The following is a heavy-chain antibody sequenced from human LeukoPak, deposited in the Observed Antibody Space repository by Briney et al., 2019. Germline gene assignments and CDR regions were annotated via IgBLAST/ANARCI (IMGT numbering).Heavy chain of an antibody. D-gene: IGHD5-12*01. CDR2: IYYSGST. J-gene: IGHJ6*03. Sequence: PSETLSLTCTVSGGSISSYYWSWIRQPPGKGLEWIGYIYYSGSTNYNPSLKSRVTISVDTSKNQFSLKLSSVTAADTAVYYCARDRGGYDKYYYYYMDVWGKGTTVTVSS. CDR1: GGSISSYY. V-gene: IGHV4-59*01. CDR3: ARDRGGYDKYYYYYMDV.